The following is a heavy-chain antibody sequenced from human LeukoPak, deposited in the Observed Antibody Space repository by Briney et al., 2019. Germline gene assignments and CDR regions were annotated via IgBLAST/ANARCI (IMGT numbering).Heavy chain of an antibody. J-gene: IGHJ4*02. CDR1: GFAFTTYW. D-gene: IGHD4-23*01. CDR3: ARHNYGGYFDS. Sequence: PGGSLRLSCAASGFAFTTYWMTWVRQTPGKGLEWVANIKQDGTKKNYLDSVKGRFTISRDNTNNSLYLQMSGLRTEDTAVYYCARHNYGGYFDSWGQATLVTVSS. CDR2: IKQDGTKK. V-gene: IGHV3-7*01.